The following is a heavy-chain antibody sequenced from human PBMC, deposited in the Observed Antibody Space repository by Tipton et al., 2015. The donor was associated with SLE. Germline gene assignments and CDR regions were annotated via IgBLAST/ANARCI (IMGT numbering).Heavy chain of an antibody. Sequence: TLSLTCSVSGVSVSDYYWSWIRQPPGKGLEWIGYIYYNGNTNSNPSLKSRVTMSVDTSKNQFSLKLSSVTAAGTAVYFCARADRGKCRNSDCYISDYWGQGTPVTVSS. CDR1: GVSVSDYY. CDR2: IYYNGNT. CDR3: ARADRGKCRNSDCYISDY. J-gene: IGHJ4*02. V-gene: IGHV4-59*08. D-gene: IGHD2-21*01.